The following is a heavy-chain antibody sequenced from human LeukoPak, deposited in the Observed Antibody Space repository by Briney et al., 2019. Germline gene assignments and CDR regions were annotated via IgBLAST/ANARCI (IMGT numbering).Heavy chain of an antibody. CDR1: GYTFTSYG. CDR2: ISAYNGNT. D-gene: IGHD2-2*01. Sequence: ASEKVSCKASGYTFTSYGISWVRQAPGQGLEWMGWISAYNGNTNYAQKLQGRVTMTTDTSTSTAYMELRSLRSDDTAVYYCARDPYLVPAARDAFDIWGQGTMVTVSS. J-gene: IGHJ3*02. V-gene: IGHV1-18*01. CDR3: ARDPYLVPAARDAFDI.